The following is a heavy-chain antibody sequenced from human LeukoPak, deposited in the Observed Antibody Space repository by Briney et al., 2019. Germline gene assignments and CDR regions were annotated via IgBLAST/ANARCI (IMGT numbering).Heavy chain of an antibody. Sequence: GESLRLSCAASRFTFSNYAMSWVRQAPGKGLEWVSAISGSGGSTYYADSVKGRFTISRDNSKNTLYLQMNSLRVEDTAVYYCAKIAETSGTYGQGFDYWGQGTLVTVSS. CDR2: ISGSGGST. J-gene: IGHJ4*02. D-gene: IGHD1-26*01. CDR3: AKIAETSGTYGQGFDY. V-gene: IGHV3-23*01. CDR1: RFTFSNYA.